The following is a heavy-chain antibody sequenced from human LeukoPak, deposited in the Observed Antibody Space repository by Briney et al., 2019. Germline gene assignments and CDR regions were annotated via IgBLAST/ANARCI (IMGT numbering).Heavy chain of an antibody. CDR1: GGSISSYY. CDR2: IYYSGST. J-gene: IGHJ6*03. Sequence: PSETLSLTCTVSGGSISSYYWSWIRQPPGKGLEWIGYIYYSGSTNYNPSLKSRVTISVDTSKNQFSLKLSSVTAADTAVYYCARTTMVRGTYYMDVWGKGTTVTVSS. CDR3: ARTTMVRGTYYMDV. D-gene: IGHD3-10*01. V-gene: IGHV4-59*01.